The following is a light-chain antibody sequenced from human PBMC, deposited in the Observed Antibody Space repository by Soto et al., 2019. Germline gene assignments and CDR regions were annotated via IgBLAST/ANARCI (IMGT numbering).Light chain of an antibody. Sequence: QSALTQPASVSGSPGQSITISCTGTSSDVGGYNYVSWYQQHPGKAPKLMIYDVSNRPSGVSNRFSGSKSGNTASLTISEHQAEDEADYYCSSYTSSSTLGHVVFGGGTKLTVL. CDR3: SSYTSSSTLGHVV. CDR2: DVS. V-gene: IGLV2-14*01. CDR1: SSDVGGYNY. J-gene: IGLJ2*01.